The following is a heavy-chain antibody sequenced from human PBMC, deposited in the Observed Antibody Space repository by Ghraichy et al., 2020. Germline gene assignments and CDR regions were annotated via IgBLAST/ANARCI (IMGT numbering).Heavy chain of an antibody. J-gene: IGHJ4*02. CDR1: GFTFSSYE. D-gene: IGHD3-10*01. CDR2: ISSSGSTI. CDR3: AREGSYFFDY. Sequence: GGSLRLSCAASGFTFSSYEMHWVRQAPGKGLEWVSYISSSGSTIYYADSVKGRITISRDDAKNSLYLQMNSLRAEDTAVYYCAREGSYFFDYWGQGTLVTVSS. V-gene: IGHV3-48*03.